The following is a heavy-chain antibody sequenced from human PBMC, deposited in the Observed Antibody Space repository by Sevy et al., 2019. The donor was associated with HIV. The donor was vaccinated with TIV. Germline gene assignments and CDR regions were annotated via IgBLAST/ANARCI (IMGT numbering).Heavy chain of an antibody. Sequence: GGSLRLSCEASGFTFNNYGIHWVRQAPGTGLEWVALISFDGDNEYYTYSVKGRFIISRESSRNTVYLHMNSLRPEDTAVYYCAKDHRYCSGGACHSEGFFDSWGQGILVTVSS. V-gene: IGHV3-30*18. CDR1: GFTFNNYG. D-gene: IGHD2-15*01. CDR3: AKDHRYCSGGACHSEGFFDS. CDR2: ISFDGDNE. J-gene: IGHJ4*02.